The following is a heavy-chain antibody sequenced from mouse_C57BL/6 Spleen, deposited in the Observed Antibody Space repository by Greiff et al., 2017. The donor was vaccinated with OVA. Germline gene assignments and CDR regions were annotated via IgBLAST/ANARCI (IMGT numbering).Heavy chain of an antibody. CDR3: ARWGYYGSSYDAMDY. CDR1: GYTFTSYW. Sequence: QVQLQQPGAELVRPGSSVKLSCKASGYTFTSYWMHWVKQRPIQGLEWIGNIDPSDSETPYNQKFKDKATLPVDKSSSTAYMQLSSLTSEDSAVDYCARWGYYGSSYDAMDYWGQGTSVTVSS. CDR2: IDPSDSET. J-gene: IGHJ4*01. V-gene: IGHV1-52*01. D-gene: IGHD1-1*01.